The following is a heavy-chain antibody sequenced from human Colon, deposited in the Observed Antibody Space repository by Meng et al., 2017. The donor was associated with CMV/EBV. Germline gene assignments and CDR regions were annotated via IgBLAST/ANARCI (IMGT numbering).Heavy chain of an antibody. J-gene: IGHJ6*02. D-gene: IGHD3-3*01. CDR3: ARDQIRHYDFWSGYLNYYYYYGMDV. Sequence: GESLKISCAASGFTFSSYWMSWVRQAPGKGLKWVANIKQDGSEKYYVDSVKGRFTISRDNAKNSLYLQMNSLRAEDTAVYYCARDQIRHYDFWSGYLNYYYYYGMDVWGQGTTVTVSS. CDR2: IKQDGSEK. CDR1: GFTFSSYW. V-gene: IGHV3-7*01.